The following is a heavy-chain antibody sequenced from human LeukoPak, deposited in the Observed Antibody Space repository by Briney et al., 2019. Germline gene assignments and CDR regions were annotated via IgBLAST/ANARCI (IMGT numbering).Heavy chain of an antibody. CDR1: GITLSNYG. CDR2: ISDRGGST. D-gene: IGHD6-19*01. V-gene: IGHV3-23*01. CDR3: ARGVAGDYFDY. J-gene: IGHJ4*02. Sequence: GGSLRLSCAVSGITLSNYGMSWVRQAPGKGLQWVAGISDRGGSTNYADSVKGRFTISRDNSKNTLYLQMNSLRAEDTAVYYCARGVAGDYFDYWGQGTLVTVSS.